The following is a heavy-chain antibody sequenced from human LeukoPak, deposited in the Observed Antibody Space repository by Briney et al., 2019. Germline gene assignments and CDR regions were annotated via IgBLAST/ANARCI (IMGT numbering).Heavy chain of an antibody. Sequence: GGSLRLSCAPPLFTFISYAMSCVRHAPGKGLEWVSAVSGSVGSTYYADSVKGRFTISRDNSKKTLYLQMNSLRDEDTPVYYCAKVTGSYSMFGYWGEGTLVTAPS. D-gene: IGHD1-26*01. CDR3: AKVTGSYSMFGY. J-gene: IGHJ4*02. CDR2: VSGSVGST. CDR1: LFTFISYA. V-gene: IGHV3-23*01.